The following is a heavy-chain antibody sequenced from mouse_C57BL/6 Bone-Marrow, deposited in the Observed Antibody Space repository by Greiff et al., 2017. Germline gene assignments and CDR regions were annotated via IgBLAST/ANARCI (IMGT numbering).Heavy chain of an antibody. Sequence: QVQLKESGPELVKPGASVKISCKASGYSFTSYYIHWVKQRPGQGLEWIGWIYPGSGNTKYNEKFKGKATLTAATSSSTAYMQLRSLTSEDSAVYYCERRGTTVGDYWGQGTTLTVSS. J-gene: IGHJ2*01. CDR2: IYPGSGNT. V-gene: IGHV1-66*01. CDR1: GYSFTSYY. CDR3: ERRGTTVGDY. D-gene: IGHD1-1*01.